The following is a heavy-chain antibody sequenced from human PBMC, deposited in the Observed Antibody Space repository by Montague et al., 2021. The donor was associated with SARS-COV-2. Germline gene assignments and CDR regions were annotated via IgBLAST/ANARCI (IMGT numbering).Heavy chain of an antibody. J-gene: IGHJ6*03. D-gene: IGHD3-9*01. Sequence: CAISGDSVSSNSAAWNWIRQSPSRGLEWLGRTYYRSKWYNDYAVSVKSRITINPDTSKNQFSLQLNFVTPEDTTVYYCARDLKPPGDILTGYLPYYYYMDVWGKGTTVTVSS. CDR3: ARDLKPPGDILTGYLPYYYYMDV. CDR1: GDSVSSNSAA. V-gene: IGHV6-1*01. CDR2: TYYRSKWYN.